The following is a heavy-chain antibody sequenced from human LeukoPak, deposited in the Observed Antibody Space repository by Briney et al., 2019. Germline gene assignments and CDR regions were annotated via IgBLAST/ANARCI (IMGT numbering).Heavy chain of an antibody. Sequence: GGSLRLSCAASGFTFDDYAMHWVRQAPGKGLEWVSGISWNSGSIGYADSVKGRFTISRDNAKNSLYLQMNSLRAEDTALYYCAKNVASAAPSWGYFDYWGQGTLVTVSS. CDR2: ISWNSGSI. D-gene: IGHD6-13*01. CDR3: AKNVASAAPSWGYFDY. V-gene: IGHV3-9*01. J-gene: IGHJ4*02. CDR1: GFTFDDYA.